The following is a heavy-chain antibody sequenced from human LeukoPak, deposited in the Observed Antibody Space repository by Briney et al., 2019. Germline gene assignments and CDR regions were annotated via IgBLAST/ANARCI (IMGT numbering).Heavy chain of an antibody. J-gene: IGHJ3*01. Sequence: GESLKISCKGSGYRFTNYWIGWVRQMPGKGLEWMGIIYPGDSDTRYSPSFQGQVTISADKSISTAYLQWSSLKASDTAMYYCARPRDSSSWAAFDFWGQGTMVTVSS. CDR3: ARPRDSSSWAAFDF. D-gene: IGHD3-22*01. V-gene: IGHV5-51*01. CDR1: GYRFTNYW. CDR2: IYPGDSDT.